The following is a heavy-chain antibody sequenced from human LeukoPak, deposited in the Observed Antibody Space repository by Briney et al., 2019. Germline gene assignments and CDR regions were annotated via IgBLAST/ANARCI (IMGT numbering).Heavy chain of an antibody. CDR3: ARGLGIAAARTSFNY. D-gene: IGHD6-13*01. V-gene: IGHV4-34*01. CDR1: GGSFSGYY. J-gene: IGHJ4*02. Sequence: PSETLSLTCAVYGGSFSGYYWSWIRQPPGKGLEWIGEINHSGSTNYNPSLKSRVTISVDTSKNQFSLKLSSVTAADTAVYYCARGLGIAAARTSFNYWGQGTLVTVSS. CDR2: INHSGST.